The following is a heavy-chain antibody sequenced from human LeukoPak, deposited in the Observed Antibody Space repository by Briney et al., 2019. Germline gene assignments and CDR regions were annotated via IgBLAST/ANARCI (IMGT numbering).Heavy chain of an antibody. J-gene: IGHJ6*03. V-gene: IGHV4-34*01. CDR2: INHSGST. Sequence: SETLSLTCAVYGGSFSGYYWSWIRQPPGKGLEWIGEINHSGSTNYNPSLKSRVTISVDTSKNQFSLKLSSVTAADTAVYYCARGEYYDSSGYPYYYYMDVWGKGTTVTVSS. CDR3: ARGEYYDSSGYPYYYYMDV. D-gene: IGHD3-22*01. CDR1: GGSFSGYY.